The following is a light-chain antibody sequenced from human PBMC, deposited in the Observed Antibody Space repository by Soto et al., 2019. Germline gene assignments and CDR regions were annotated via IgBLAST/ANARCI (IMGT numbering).Light chain of an antibody. CDR1: VSDIGGYNY. CDR2: GVS. Sequence: QSALTQPRSVSGSPGQSVTISCTGTVSDIGGYNYVSWYQHHPGKAPKLMIYGVSKRPSGVPDRFSGSKSGNTASLTISGLQAEDEADYYCYSFAGSYTSLFGGGTQLTVL. CDR3: YSFAGSYTSL. J-gene: IGLJ3*02. V-gene: IGLV2-11*01.